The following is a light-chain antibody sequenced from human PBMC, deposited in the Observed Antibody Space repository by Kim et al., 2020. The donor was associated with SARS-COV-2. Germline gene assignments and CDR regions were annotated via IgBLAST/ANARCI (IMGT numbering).Light chain of an antibody. V-gene: IGLV3-21*04. CDR1: NIGSKS. CDR2: YDS. Sequence: SYELTQPPSVSVAPGKTARITCGGNNIGSKSVHWYQQKPGQAPVLVIYYDSDRPSGIPERFSGSNSGNTATLTISRVEAGDEAEYYCSVWDRSIDHPVFG. CDR3: SVWDRSIDHPV. J-gene: IGLJ3*02.